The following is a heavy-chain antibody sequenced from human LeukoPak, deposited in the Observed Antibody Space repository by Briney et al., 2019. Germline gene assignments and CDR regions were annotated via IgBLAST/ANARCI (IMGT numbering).Heavy chain of an antibody. J-gene: IGHJ4*02. D-gene: IGHD4-17*01. Sequence: SVKVSCKASGGTFSSYAISWVRQAPGQGLGWMGRIIPILGIANYAQKFQGRVTITADKSTSTAYMELSSLRSEDTAVYYCARVSTVTIDYWGQGTLVTVSS. CDR3: ARVSTVTIDY. CDR2: IIPILGIA. V-gene: IGHV1-69*04. CDR1: GGTFSSYA.